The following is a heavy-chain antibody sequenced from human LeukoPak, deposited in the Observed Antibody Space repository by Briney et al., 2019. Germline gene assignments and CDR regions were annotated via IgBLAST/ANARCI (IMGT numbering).Heavy chain of an antibody. J-gene: IGHJ4*02. CDR2: ISSSRTTI. CDR1: GFTFSSYS. Sequence: PGGSLRLSCAASGFTFSSYSMNWVRQAPGKGLEWVSYISSSRTTIYYADSVKGRFTISRDNAKNSLYLQMNSLRAEDTAVYYCARDVRAATPHSGFDYWGQGTLVTVSS. D-gene: IGHD6-13*01. CDR3: ARDVRAATPHSGFDY. V-gene: IGHV3-48*04.